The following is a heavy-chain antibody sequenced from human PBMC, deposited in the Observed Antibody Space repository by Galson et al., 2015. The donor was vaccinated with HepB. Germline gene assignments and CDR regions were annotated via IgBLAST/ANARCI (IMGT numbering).Heavy chain of an antibody. Sequence: SLRLSCAASGFTFSSYAFHWVRQAPGKGLEWVAVISYDGSNKNYADSVKGRFTISRVESRNTLHLQMNSLRAEDTAIYYCARDKDPSRSWVDGLIYYGLAVWGQGTTVTVSS. V-gene: IGHV3-30*04. CDR2: ISYDGSNK. CDR3: ARDKDPSRSWVDGLIYYGLAV. D-gene: IGHD6-13*01. J-gene: IGHJ6*02. CDR1: GFTFSSYA.